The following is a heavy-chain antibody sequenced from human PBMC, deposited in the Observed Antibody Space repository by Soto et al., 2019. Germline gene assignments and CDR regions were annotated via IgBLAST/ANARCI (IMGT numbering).Heavy chain of an antibody. V-gene: IGHV3-33*01. CDR1: GFTFSTYG. CDR3: VRVFDTYYFDL. J-gene: IGHJ4*02. Sequence: QVQLVESGGGVVQPGRSLRLSCAASGFTFSTYGMHWVRQSPGKGLEWVALIWPDGSNKYYADSVKGRFTIYRDNSKNMLYVQMNSLRAEDTAVYYCVRVFDTYYFDLWGQGTLVTVSS. D-gene: IGHD3-9*01. CDR2: IWPDGSNK.